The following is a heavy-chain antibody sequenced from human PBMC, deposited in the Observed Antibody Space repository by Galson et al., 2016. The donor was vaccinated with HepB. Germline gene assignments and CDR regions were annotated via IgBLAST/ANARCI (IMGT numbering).Heavy chain of an antibody. Sequence: TLSLTCTVSGDAISSGGHYWSWIRQPPGKGLEWIGYIFYGRTTFYNPSLRSRVTISIDTSKNQFSLKVTSVTAADTAVYYCARAEDGVVVFEFCGRGTLVTVSS. V-gene: IGHV4-31*03. D-gene: IGHD3-3*01. CDR3: ARAEDGVVVFEF. CDR2: IFYGRTT. J-gene: IGHJ4*02. CDR1: GDAISSGGHY.